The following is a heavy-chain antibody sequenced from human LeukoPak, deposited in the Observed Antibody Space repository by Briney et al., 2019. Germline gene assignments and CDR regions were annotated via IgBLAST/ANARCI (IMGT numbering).Heavy chain of an antibody. CDR3: ARHQALADYFDY. CDR2: IYYSGST. V-gene: IGHV4-59*01. J-gene: IGHJ4*02. CDR1: GVSISSYY. Sequence: NPSETLSLTCTVSGVSISSYYWSWIRQPPGKGLEWIGYIYYSGSTNYNPSLKSRVTISVDTSKNQFSLKLSSVTAADTAVYYCARHQALADYFDYWGQGTLVTVSS. D-gene: IGHD2-2*01.